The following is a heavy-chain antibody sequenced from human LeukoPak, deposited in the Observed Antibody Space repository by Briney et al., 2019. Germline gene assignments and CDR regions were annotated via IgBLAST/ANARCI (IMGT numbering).Heavy chain of an antibody. CDR3: ARGPTVTYYYYGMDV. V-gene: IGHV4-59*01. D-gene: IGHD4-17*01. CDR2: IYYSGST. J-gene: IGHJ6*02. Sequence: PSETLSLTCTVSGASISSYYWSWIRQPPGKGLEWIGYIYYSGSTNYNPSLESRVTISVDTSKKQFSLKMSSVTAADTAVYYCARGPTVTYYYYGMDVWGQGTTVTVSS. CDR1: GASISSYY.